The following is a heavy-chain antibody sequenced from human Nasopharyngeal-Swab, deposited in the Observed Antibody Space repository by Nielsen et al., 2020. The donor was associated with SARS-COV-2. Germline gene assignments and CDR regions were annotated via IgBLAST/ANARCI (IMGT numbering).Heavy chain of an antibody. CDR2: IYYSGST. CDR1: GGSISSGGYY. Sequence: SETLSLTCTVSGGSISSGGYYWSWIRQHPGKGLEWIGYIYYSGSTNYNPSLKSRVTISVDTSKNQFSLKLSSVTAADTAVYYCARVGLGGSYYDYYYYGMDVWGQGTTVTVSS. V-gene: IGHV4-61*08. D-gene: IGHD1-26*01. J-gene: IGHJ6*02. CDR3: ARVGLGGSYYDYYYYGMDV.